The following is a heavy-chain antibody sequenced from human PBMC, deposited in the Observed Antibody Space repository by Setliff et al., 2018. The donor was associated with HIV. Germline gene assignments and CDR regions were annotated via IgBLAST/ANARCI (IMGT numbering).Heavy chain of an antibody. J-gene: IGHJ4*02. D-gene: IGHD5-12*01. V-gene: IGHV4-59*08. CDR2: IYYSGST. Sequence: PSETLSLTCTVSGGSISSYYWSWIRQPPGKGLEWIGYIYYSGSTNYNPSLKSRVTISVDTSKNQFSLELSSVTAADTAVYYCARVGGYDPLFDYWGQGTLVTVSS. CDR3: ARVGGYDPLFDY. CDR1: GGSISSYY.